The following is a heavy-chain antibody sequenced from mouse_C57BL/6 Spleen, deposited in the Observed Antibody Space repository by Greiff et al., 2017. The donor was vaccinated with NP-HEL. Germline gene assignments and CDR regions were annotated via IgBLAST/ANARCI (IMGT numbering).Heavy chain of an antibody. V-gene: IGHV14-4*01. CDR1: GFNIKDDY. CDR3: TTSTLYYGGSLFSC. Sequence: VQLQQSGAELVRPGASVKLSCTASGFNIKDDYMHWVKQRPEQGLEWIGWIDPENGDTEYASKFQGKATITVDTSSNTAYLQLSSLTSEDTAVYYCTTSTLYYGGSLFSCWGTGALVTVST. D-gene: IGHD1-1*01. CDR2: IDPENGDT. J-gene: IGHJ3*01.